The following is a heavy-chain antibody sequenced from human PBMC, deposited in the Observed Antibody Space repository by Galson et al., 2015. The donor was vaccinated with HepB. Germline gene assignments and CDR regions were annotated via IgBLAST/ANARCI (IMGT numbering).Heavy chain of an antibody. V-gene: IGHV3-30-3*01. CDR3: AKDGSSGWSYYFDN. CDR1: GFTFSSYA. Sequence: SLRLSCAASGFTFSSYAMHWVRQAPGKGLEWVALISYDGINKYYADSVKGRFTISRDNSNNTVYLQMNSLRAEDTAVYYCAKDGSSGWSYYFDNWGQGTLVTVSS. J-gene: IGHJ4*02. CDR2: ISYDGINK. D-gene: IGHD6-19*01.